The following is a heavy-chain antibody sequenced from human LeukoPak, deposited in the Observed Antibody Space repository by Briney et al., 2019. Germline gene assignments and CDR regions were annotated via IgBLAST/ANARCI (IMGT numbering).Heavy chain of an antibody. CDR1: GYSISSGYY. J-gene: IGHJ4*02. CDR3: ARHDSNYLIDY. D-gene: IGHD4-11*01. CDR2: IYHSGST. V-gene: IGHV4-38-2*01. Sequence: SETLSLTCAVSGYSISSGYYWGWIRQPPGKGLEWIGSIYHSGSTHYNPSLKSRVTISVDTSKNQFSLKLSSVTAADTAVYYCARHDSNYLIDYWGQGTLVTVSS.